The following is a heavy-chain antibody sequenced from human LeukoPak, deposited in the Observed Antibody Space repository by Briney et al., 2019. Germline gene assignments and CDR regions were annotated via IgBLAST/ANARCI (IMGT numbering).Heavy chain of an antibody. CDR1: GFTFSSYG. V-gene: IGHV3-23*01. D-gene: IGHD5-12*01. CDR2: ISGSGIRR. CDR3: ARDPGSGYEEHFDY. J-gene: IGHJ4*02. Sequence: PGGTLRLSCAASGFTFSSYGMTWVRQAPGKGLEWVSDISGSGIRRDYEDSVKGRFTISRDNSKNTLFLQMNSLRAEDTAVYYCARDPGSGYEEHFDYWGQGTLVTVSS.